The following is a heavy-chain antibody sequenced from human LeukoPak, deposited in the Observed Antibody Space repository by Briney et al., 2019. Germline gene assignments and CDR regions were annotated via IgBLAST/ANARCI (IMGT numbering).Heavy chain of an antibody. Sequence: TGGSLRLPCAASGFTFSSYAMSWVRQAPGKGLEWVSYISSSSSTIYYADSVKGRFTISRDNAKNSLYLQMNSLRAEDTAVYYCAREGPFRWFDPWGQGTLVTVSS. CDR2: ISSSSSTI. J-gene: IGHJ5*02. CDR3: AREGPFRWFDP. D-gene: IGHD2/OR15-2a*01. V-gene: IGHV3-48*01. CDR1: GFTFSSYA.